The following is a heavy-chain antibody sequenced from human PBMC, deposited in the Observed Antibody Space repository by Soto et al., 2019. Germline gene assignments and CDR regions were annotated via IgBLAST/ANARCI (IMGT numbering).Heavy chain of an antibody. D-gene: IGHD1-7*01. V-gene: IGHV3-30*18. CDR1: GFTFSSYG. J-gene: IGHJ6*02. CDR2: ISYDGSNK. CDR3: AKEVRVNWNYPLHYYYGMDV. Sequence: QVQLVESGGGVVQPGRSLRLSCAASGFTFSSYGMHWVRQAPGKGLEWVAVISYDGSNKYYADSVKGRFTISRDNSKNTLYLQMNSLRAEDTAVYYCAKEVRVNWNYPLHYYYGMDVWGQGTTVTVSS.